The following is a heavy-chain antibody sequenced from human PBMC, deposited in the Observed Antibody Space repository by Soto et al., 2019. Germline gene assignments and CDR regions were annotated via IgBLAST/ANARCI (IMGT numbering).Heavy chain of an antibody. CDR3: AKDHMIVVVITEPSPNNWFDP. CDR1: GFTFSSYA. V-gene: IGHV3-23*01. D-gene: IGHD3-22*01. CDR2: ISGSGGST. J-gene: IGHJ5*02. Sequence: GGSLRLSCAASGFTFSSYAMSWVRQAPGKGLEWVSAISGSGGSTYYADSVKGRFTISRDNSKNTLYLQMNSLRAEDTAVYYCAKDHMIVVVITEPSPNNWFDPWGQGTLVTVSS.